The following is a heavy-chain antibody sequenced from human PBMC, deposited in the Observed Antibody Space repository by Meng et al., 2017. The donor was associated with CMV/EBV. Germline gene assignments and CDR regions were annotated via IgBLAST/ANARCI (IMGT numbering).Heavy chain of an antibody. CDR1: GFTFGHYN. Sequence: GESLKISCATSGFTFGHYNMNWVRQAPGKGLEWVFSITTSSNYIYYADSVKGRFTVSRDNAKNSLYLQMNSLRAEDTAVYYCATGGVVVPAGYYYGMDVWGQGTTVTVSS. D-gene: IGHD2-2*01. V-gene: IGHV3-21*01. CDR3: ATGGVVVPAGYYYGMDV. J-gene: IGHJ6*02. CDR2: ITTSSNYI.